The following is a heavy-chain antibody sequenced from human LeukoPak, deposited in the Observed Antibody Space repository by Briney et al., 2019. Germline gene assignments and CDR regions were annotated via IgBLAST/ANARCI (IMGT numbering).Heavy chain of an antibody. CDR2: IYPYSGDT. J-gene: IGHJ3*02. D-gene: IGHD6-6*01. V-gene: IGHV1-2*02. CDR1: GYTLTVNY. Sequence: ASVTVSCKSSGYTLTVNYIHWVRQAPGQGIEWMGWIYPYSGDTNYAQNFQGRVTMTRDTSISTAYMELSSLKSDDTAVYYCARDRNSGSSLDIWGQGTMLTVFS. CDR3: ARDRNSGSSLDI.